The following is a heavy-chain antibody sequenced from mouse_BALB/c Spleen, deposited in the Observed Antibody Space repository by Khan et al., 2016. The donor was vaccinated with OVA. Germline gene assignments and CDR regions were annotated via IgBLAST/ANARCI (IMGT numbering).Heavy chain of an antibody. CDR3: ARNYRYDVYFDY. D-gene: IGHD2-14*01. V-gene: IGHV1S136*01. Sequence: VQLQQSGPELVKPGASVKMSCKASGYTFTSYVMHWVRQKPGQGLEWIGYIYPYNDDTKYNEKFQGKATLTSDKSSSTAYMELSSLTSEDTAVYYWARNYRYDVYFDYWGQGTTLTVSS. J-gene: IGHJ2*01. CDR1: GYTFTSYV. CDR2: IYPYNDDT.